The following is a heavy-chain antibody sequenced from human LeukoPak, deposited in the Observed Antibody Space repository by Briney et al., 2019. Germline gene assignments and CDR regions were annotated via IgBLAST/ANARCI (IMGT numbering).Heavy chain of an antibody. CDR1: GYTITSYD. CDR2: MNPNSGNT. V-gene: IGHV1-8*01. Sequence: GASVKVSCKASGYTITSYDINWVRQATGQGLEWMGWMNPNSGNTGYAQKFQGRVTMTRNTSISTAYMELSSLRSEDTAVYYCARGPVADYYYGMDVWGQGTTVSVSS. D-gene: IGHD5-12*01. J-gene: IGHJ6*02. CDR3: ARGPVADYYYGMDV.